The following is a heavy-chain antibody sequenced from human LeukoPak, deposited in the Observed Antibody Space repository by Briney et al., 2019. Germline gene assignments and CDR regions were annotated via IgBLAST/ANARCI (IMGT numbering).Heavy chain of an antibody. D-gene: IGHD2-21*01. J-gene: IGHJ4*02. CDR1: GGSVSSSLHY. CDR3: ARLLPLIFDY. V-gene: IGHV4-39*01. CDR2: IYYSGSS. Sequence: SETLSLTCTVSGGSVSSSLHYWGWVRQAPGKGLEWIGNIYYSGSSDYNPSLKSRVTIAVDMSKNQFSLKLNSVTAADTAVYYCARLLPLIFDYWGQGALVTVSS.